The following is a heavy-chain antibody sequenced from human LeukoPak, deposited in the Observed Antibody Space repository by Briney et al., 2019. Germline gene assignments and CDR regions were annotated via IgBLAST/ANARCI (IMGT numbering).Heavy chain of an antibody. CDR3: ARRYYYDSSGYYGG. CDR1: GGTFSSYA. Sequence: SVKVSCKASGGTFSSYAISWVRQAPGRGLEWMGGIIPIFGTANYAQKFQGRVTITADESTSTAYMELSSLRSEDTAVYYCARRYYYDSSGYYGGWGQGTLVTVSS. CDR2: IIPIFGTA. V-gene: IGHV1-69*13. D-gene: IGHD3-22*01. J-gene: IGHJ4*02.